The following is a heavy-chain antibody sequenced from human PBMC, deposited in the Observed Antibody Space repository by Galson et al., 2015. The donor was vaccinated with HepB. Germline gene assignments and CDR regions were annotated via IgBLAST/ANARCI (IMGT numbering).Heavy chain of an antibody. CDR1: GFTFSSYG. J-gene: IGHJ6*02. V-gene: IGHV3-30*18. CDR2: ISYDGSNK. D-gene: IGHD3-22*01. CDR3: AKPIYYYDSSGYYWLGMDV. Sequence: SLRLSCAASGFTFSSYGMHWVRQAPGKGLEWVAVISYDGSNKYYADSVKGRFTTSRDNSKNTLYLQMNSLRAEDTAVYYCAKPIYYYDSSGYYWLGMDVWGQGTTVTVSS.